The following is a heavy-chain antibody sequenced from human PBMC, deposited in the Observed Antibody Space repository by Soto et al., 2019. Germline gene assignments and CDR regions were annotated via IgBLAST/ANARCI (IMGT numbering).Heavy chain of an antibody. CDR1: GGSISSSSYY. J-gene: IGHJ6*02. V-gene: IGHV4-39*01. D-gene: IGHD6-6*01. CDR3: ARRDEYSSSSTLFLSYYYGMDV. Sequence: SETLSLTCTVSGGSISSSSYYWGWIRQPPGKGLEWIGSIYYSGSTYYNPSLKSRVTISVDTSKNQFSLKLSSVTAADTAVYYCARRDEYSSSSTLFLSYYYGMDVWGQGTTVTVSS. CDR2: IYYSGST.